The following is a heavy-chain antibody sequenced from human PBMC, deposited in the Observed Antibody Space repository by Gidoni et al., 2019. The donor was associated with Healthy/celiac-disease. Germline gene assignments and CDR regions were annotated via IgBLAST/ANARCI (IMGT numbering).Heavy chain of an antibody. Sequence: QLQLQASGPGLVKPSSSLSPTSTVSGGPISSSSYYWGWIRQPPGKGLEWIGSIYYSGSTYYNPSLKSRVTISVDTSKNQFSLKLSSVTAADTAVYYCARQTPLGGSYFLTVSGRYFDYWGQGTLVTVSS. V-gene: IGHV4-39*07. CDR1: GGPISSSSYY. CDR2: IYYSGST. J-gene: IGHJ4*02. CDR3: ARQTPLGGSYFLTVSGRYFDY. D-gene: IGHD1-26*01.